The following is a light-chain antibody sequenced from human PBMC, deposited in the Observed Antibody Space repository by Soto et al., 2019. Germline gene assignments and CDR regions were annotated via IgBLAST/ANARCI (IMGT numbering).Light chain of an antibody. J-gene: IGKJ1*01. Sequence: EVVMTQSPATLSVSPGERATLSCRASQSISSNLAWYQQKSGQAPRLLIYDASTRATGIPTRFSGSGSGTEFTLTISSLQSEDFAVYYCQQYNNWPPTWTF. CDR3: QQYNNWPPTWT. CDR2: DAS. CDR1: QSISSN. V-gene: IGKV3-15*01.